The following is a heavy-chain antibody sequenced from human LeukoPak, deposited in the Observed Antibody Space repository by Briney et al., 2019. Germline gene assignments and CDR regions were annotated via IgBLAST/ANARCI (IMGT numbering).Heavy chain of an antibody. Sequence: PGGSLRLSCAASGFTFSSYEMNWVRRAPGKGLEWVSYISSSGSTIYYADSVKGRFTISRDNAKNSLYLQMNSLRAEDTAVYYCARGMYYYDSSGYAFDIWGQGTMVTVSS. CDR1: GFTFSSYE. J-gene: IGHJ3*02. D-gene: IGHD3-22*01. CDR3: ARGMYYYDSSGYAFDI. V-gene: IGHV3-48*03. CDR2: ISSSGSTI.